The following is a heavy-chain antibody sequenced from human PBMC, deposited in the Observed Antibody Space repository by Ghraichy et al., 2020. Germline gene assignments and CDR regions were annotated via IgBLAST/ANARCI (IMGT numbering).Heavy chain of an antibody. J-gene: IGHJ3*02. CDR2: IYYSGST. CDR1: GGSVSSGSYY. CDR3: ASEPRYGSGSYYHGAFDI. V-gene: IGHV4-61*01. D-gene: IGHD3-10*01. Sequence: SQTLSLTCTVSGGSVSSGSYYWSWIRQPPGKGLEWIGYIYYSGSTNYNPSLKSRVTISVDTSKNQFSLKLSSVTAADTAVYYCASEPRYGSGSYYHGAFDIWGQGTMVTVSS.